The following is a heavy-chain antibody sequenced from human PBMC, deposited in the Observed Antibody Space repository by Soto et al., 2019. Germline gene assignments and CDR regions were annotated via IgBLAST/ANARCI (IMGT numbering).Heavy chain of an antibody. CDR2: INPNSGGT. CDR3: ARSQGGPLRFLEWLLLPDY. V-gene: IGHV1-2*02. Sequence: ASVKVSCKASGYTFTGYYMHWVRQAPGQGLEWMGWINPNSGGTNYAQKFQGRVTMTRDTSISTAYMERSRLRSDDTAVYYCARSQGGPLRFLEWLLLPDYWGQGTLVTVSS. J-gene: IGHJ4*02. D-gene: IGHD3-3*01. CDR1: GYTFTGYY.